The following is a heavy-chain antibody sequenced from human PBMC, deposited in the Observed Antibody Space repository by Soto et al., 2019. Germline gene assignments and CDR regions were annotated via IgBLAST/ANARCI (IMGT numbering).Heavy chain of an antibody. CDR3: ARLGWELLSGRRYFDY. Sequence: QVLLVQSGSEVKKPGASMKVSCQTSGYTFSDFALTWVRQVPDKGLEWLGWISPYTGKTNYAQRVHDTVALTTDPSTRTAYLELRSLTYDDTAVYYCARLGWELLSGRRYFDYWGQGTLVTVSS. V-gene: IGHV1-18*04. CDR2: ISPYTGKT. D-gene: IGHD1-26*01. J-gene: IGHJ4*02. CDR1: GYTFSDFA.